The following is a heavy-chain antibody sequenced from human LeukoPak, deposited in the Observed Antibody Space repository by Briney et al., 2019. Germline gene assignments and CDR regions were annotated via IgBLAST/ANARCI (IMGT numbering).Heavy chain of an antibody. CDR2: ISSSGSTI. D-gene: IGHD3-10*01. CDR1: GFTFSSYE. CDR3: AKDGSWFGELSTFDY. J-gene: IGHJ4*02. V-gene: IGHV3-48*03. Sequence: GGSLRLSCAASGFTFSSYEMNWVRQAPGKGLEWVSYISSSGSTIYYADSVKGRFTISRDNAKNSLYLQMNSLRAEDTAVYYCAKDGSWFGELSTFDYWGQGTLVTVSS.